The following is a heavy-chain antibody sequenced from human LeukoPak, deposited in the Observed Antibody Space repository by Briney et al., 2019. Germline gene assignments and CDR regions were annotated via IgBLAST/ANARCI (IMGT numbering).Heavy chain of an antibody. CDR1: GGSISSSSYY. Sequence: SETLSLTCTVSGGSISSSSYYWGWIRQPPGKGLEWIGSIYYSGSTYYNPSLKSRVTISVDTSKNQFSLKLSSVTAADTAVYYCARHARITMIVEVITTGWFDPWGQGTLVTVSS. CDR2: IYYSGST. CDR3: ARHARITMIVEVITTGWFDP. D-gene: IGHD3-22*01. J-gene: IGHJ5*02. V-gene: IGHV4-39*01.